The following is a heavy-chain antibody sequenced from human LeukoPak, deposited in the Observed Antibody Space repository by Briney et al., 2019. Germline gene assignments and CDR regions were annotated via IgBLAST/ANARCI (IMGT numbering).Heavy chain of an antibody. CDR2: IASETYGGTA. J-gene: IGHJ4*02. V-gene: IGHV3-49*04. Sequence: SGGSLRLSCTASGFTFGDYAMTWVRQAPGKGLEWVGFIASETYGGTAEYAASVKGRFIISRDDSKSIAYLQMNSLKTEDTAVYYCTRDLTPYYWGQGTLVTVSS. CDR3: TRDLTPYY. CDR1: GFTFGDYA.